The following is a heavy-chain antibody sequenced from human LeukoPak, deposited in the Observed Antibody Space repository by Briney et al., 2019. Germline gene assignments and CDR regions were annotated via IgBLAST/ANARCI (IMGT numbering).Heavy chain of an antibody. D-gene: IGHD4-11*01. J-gene: IGHJ4*02. Sequence: NPSQTLSLTCGVSGGSISSGGFSWSWIRQPPGKGLEWMGYIYHSGSTYYKPSLKSRVTISIDRSKNYSSLNLSSVTAADTAVYYCAREGSDYSNYVVYWGQGTLVTVSS. V-gene: IGHV4-30-2*01. CDR2: IYHSGST. CDR3: AREGSDYSNYVVY. CDR1: GGSISSGGFS.